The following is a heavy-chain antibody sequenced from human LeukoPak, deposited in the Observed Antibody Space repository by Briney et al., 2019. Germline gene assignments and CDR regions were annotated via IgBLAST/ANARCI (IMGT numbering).Heavy chain of an antibody. CDR2: INHSGST. J-gene: IGHJ5*02. Sequence: SETLSLTCTVSGGSISSSSYYWGWIRQPPGKGLEWIGEINHSGSTNYNPSLKSRVTISVDTSKNQFSLKLSSVTAADTAVYYCARHVKWLVPYWFDPWGQGTLVTVSS. D-gene: IGHD6-19*01. CDR1: GGSISSSSYY. CDR3: ARHVKWLVPYWFDP. V-gene: IGHV4-39*01.